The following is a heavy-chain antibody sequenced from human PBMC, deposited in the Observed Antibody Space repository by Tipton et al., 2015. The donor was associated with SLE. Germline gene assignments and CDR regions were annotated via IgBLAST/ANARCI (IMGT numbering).Heavy chain of an antibody. D-gene: IGHD2-2*02. CDR2: IYYSGST. CDR1: GGSISSGGYY. J-gene: IGHJ5*02. CDR3: ARDWGCSSTSCYTGWFDP. Sequence: TLSLTCTVPGGSISSGGYYWSWIRQHPGKGLEWIGYIYYSGSTYYNPSLKSRVTISVDTSKNQFSLKLSSVTAADTAVYYCARDWGCSSTSCYTGWFDPWGQGTLVTVSS. V-gene: IGHV4-31*03.